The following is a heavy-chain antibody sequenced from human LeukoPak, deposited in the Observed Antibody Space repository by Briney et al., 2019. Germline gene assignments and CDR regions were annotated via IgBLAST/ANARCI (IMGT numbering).Heavy chain of an antibody. D-gene: IGHD6-13*01. CDR2: IYSGGST. Sequence: GGSLRLSCVASGFTFSSRDWMTWVRQAPGKGLEWVPVIYSGGSTYYADSVKGRFTISRDNSKNTLYLQMNSLRAEDTAVYYCARGPRYSSSWNWFDPWGQGTLVTVSS. CDR1: GFTFSSRDW. J-gene: IGHJ5*02. CDR3: ARGPRYSSSWNWFDP. V-gene: IGHV3-53*01.